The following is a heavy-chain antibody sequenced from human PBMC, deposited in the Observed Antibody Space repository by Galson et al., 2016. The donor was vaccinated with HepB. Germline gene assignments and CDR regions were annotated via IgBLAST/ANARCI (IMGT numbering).Heavy chain of an antibody. V-gene: IGHV1-18*04. CDR3: ARTPAVAGTFVHDY. CDR2: ISGYSGDS. J-gene: IGHJ4*02. CDR1: GYAFETYG. Sequence: QSGAEVKKPGASVRVSCKASGYAFETYGISWVRQAPGQGLQWMGWISGYSGDSKYARKFQGRVTMTTDTSTSTAYMELRSLRSDDTAMNYCARTPAVAGTFVHDYWGQGSPVTVSS. D-gene: IGHD6-19*01.